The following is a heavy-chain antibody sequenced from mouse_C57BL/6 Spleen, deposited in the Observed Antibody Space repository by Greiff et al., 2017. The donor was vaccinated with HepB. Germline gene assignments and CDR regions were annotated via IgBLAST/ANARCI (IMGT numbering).Heavy chain of an antibody. D-gene: IGHD2-4*01. CDR3: ARNDDYDGFAY. V-gene: IGHV1-82*01. Sequence: VKLQQSGPELVKPGASVKISCKASGYAFSSSWMNWVKQRPGKGLEWIGRIYPGDGDTNYNGKFKGKATLTADKSSSTAYMQLSSLTSEDSAVYFCARNDDYDGFAYWGQGTLVTVSA. CDR1: GYAFSSSW. CDR2: IYPGDGDT. J-gene: IGHJ3*01.